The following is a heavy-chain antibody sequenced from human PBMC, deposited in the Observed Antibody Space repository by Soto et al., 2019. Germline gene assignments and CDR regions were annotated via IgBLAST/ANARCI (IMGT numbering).Heavy chain of an antibody. CDR2: IRSKAYGGTT. CDR3: TRGLFVNHDAFDI. D-gene: IGHD6-6*01. J-gene: IGHJ3*02. CDR1: GFTFGDYA. V-gene: IGHV3-49*04. Sequence: GGSLRLSCTASGFTFGDYAMSWVRQAPGKGLEWVGFIRSKAYGGTTEYAASVKGRFTISRDDSKSIAYLQMNSLKTEDTAVYYCTRGLFVNHDAFDIWGQGTMVTVSS.